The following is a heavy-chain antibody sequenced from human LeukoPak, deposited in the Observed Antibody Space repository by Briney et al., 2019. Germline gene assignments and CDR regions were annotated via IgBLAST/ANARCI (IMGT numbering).Heavy chain of an antibody. CDR1: GYTFTSYY. V-gene: IGHV1-46*01. J-gene: IGHJ5*02. CDR3: ARDLSVGESRERYYYDSSGYPDWLDP. CDR2: INPSGGST. Sequence: ASVKVSCKASGYTFTSYYMHWVRQAPGQGLECMGIINPSGGSTSYAQKFQGRVTMTRDTSTSTVYMELSSLRSEDTAVYYCARDLSVGESRERYYYDSSGYPDWLDPWGQGTLVTVSS. D-gene: IGHD3-22*01.